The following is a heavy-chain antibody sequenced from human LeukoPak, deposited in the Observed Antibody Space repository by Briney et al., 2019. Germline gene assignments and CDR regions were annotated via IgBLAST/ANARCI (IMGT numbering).Heavy chain of an antibody. CDR1: GYTFTGYY. V-gene: IGHV1-2*02. CDR2: INPNSGGT. J-gene: IGHJ3*02. CDR3: ASSYDSSGLDAFDI. D-gene: IGHD3-22*01. Sequence: ASVKVSCKASGYTFTGYYMHWVRQAPGQGLEWMGWINPNSGGTNYAQKFQGRVTMTRDTSISTAYMELSRLRSDDTAVYYCASSYDSSGLDAFDIWGQGTMVTVSS.